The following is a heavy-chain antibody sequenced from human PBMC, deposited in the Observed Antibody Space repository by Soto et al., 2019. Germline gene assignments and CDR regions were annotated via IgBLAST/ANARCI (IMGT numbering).Heavy chain of an antibody. J-gene: IGHJ6*02. V-gene: IGHV1-69*13. CDR2: IIPIFGTA. CDR3: ARGMEWLRFEGWHYYYYYGMDV. CDR1: GGTFSSYA. Sequence: SVKVSCKASGGTFSSYAISWVRQAPGQGLEWMGGIIPIFGTANYAQKFQGRVTITADESTGTAYMELSSLRSEDTAVYYCARGMEWLRFEGWHYYYYYGMDVWGQGTTVTVS. D-gene: IGHD5-12*01.